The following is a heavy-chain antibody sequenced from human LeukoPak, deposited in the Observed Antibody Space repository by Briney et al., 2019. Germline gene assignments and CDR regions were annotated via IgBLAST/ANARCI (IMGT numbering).Heavy chain of an antibody. CDR1: GFIFSTYA. Sequence: GGSLRLSCAAPGFIFSTYAMHWVRQAPGKGLEYVSSITSNGGNTYYANSVKGRFAISRDNSKNTLYLQMGSLRAEDMAVYYCAREGGSSGWYGGFDYWGQGTLVTVSS. D-gene: IGHD6-19*01. V-gene: IGHV3-64*01. J-gene: IGHJ4*02. CDR2: ITSNGGNT. CDR3: AREGGSSGWYGGFDY.